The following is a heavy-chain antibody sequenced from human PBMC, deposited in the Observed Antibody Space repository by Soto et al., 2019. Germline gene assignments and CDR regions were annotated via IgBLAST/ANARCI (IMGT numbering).Heavy chain of an antibody. D-gene: IGHD6-13*01. Sequence: GGSLRLSCAASGFTFSSYAMSWVRQAPGKGLEWVSAISGSGGSTYYADSVKGRFTISRDNSKNTLYLQMNSLRAEDTAVYYCAYARRTESSSSPSMDYYYGMDVWGQGTTVTVSS. CDR1: GFTFSSYA. CDR3: AYARRTESSSSPSMDYYYGMDV. V-gene: IGHV3-23*01. J-gene: IGHJ6*02. CDR2: ISGSGGST.